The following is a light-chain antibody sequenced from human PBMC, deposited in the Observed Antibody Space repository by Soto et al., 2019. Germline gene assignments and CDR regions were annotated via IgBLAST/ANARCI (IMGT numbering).Light chain of an antibody. CDR3: QQANSFPFT. V-gene: IGKV1-12*02. Sequence: DIQMTQSPSSVSASIGDRVTITCRASQIIGSWLAWYQQKPGLAPTLLIYAASSLQSGVPSRFSGSGSASDFTLTITSLQADDSATYYCQQANSFPFTFGPGTKVDI. CDR1: QIIGSW. J-gene: IGKJ3*01. CDR2: AAS.